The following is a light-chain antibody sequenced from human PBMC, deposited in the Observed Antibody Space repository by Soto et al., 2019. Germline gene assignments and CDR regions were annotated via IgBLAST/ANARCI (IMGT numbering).Light chain of an antibody. CDR3: QQYGSSPIT. V-gene: IGKV3-20*01. CDR1: QSVISTY. Sequence: EIVLTQSPGTLSSSPGERATLSCRASQSVISTYLAWYQQKPGQAPRLLIYGASSRATGIPDRFSGSESGTDFTLTISRPEPEDFAVYYCQQYGSSPITFGQGTRLEIK. J-gene: IGKJ5*01. CDR2: GAS.